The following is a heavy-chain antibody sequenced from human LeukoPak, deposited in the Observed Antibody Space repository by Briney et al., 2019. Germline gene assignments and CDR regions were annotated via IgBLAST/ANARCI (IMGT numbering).Heavy chain of an antibody. CDR3: ARDKEGYSSRYYYYYMDV. V-gene: IGHV4-4*07. CDR2: ISTSGTT. J-gene: IGHJ6*03. D-gene: IGHD6-13*01. Sequence: PSETLSLTCTVSGGFISSYYWSWIRQPAAKGLEWIGRISTSGTTNYNPSLKSRVTMSVDTSKNQFSLKLSSVTAADTAVYYCARDKEGYSSRYYYYYMDVWAKGTTVTVSS. CDR1: GGFISSYY.